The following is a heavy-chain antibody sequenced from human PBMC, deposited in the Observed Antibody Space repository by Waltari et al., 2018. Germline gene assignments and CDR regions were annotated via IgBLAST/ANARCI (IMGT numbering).Heavy chain of an antibody. CDR3: ARWTNYYYYYGMDV. Sequence: QVQLQQWGAGLLKPSETLSLTCAVYGGSFSGYYWSWIRQPPGKGLEWIGEINQSGSTNYNPALKSRGTISVDTSKNQFSLKLSSVTAADTAVYYCARWTNYYYYYGMDVWGQGTTVTVSS. V-gene: IGHV4-34*01. CDR2: INQSGST. CDR1: GGSFSGYY. J-gene: IGHJ6*02.